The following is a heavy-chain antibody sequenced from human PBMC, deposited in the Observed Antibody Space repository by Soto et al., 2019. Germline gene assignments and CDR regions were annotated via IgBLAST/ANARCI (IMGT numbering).Heavy chain of an antibody. CDR2: LATGVSNT. V-gene: IGHV3-23*01. D-gene: IGHD2-15*01. CDR3: AKEGAGATYSSHDFDI. Sequence: EVQLLESGGGLVQPGGSLRLSCAASGFTVSTYAMSWVRQSPGKGLEWVSGLATGVSNTYYADSVKGRFTISRDIAKNILYLQMNSLSAEDRAVYYCAKEGAGATYSSHDFDIWGQGSMVSVSS. CDR1: GFTVSTYA. J-gene: IGHJ3*02.